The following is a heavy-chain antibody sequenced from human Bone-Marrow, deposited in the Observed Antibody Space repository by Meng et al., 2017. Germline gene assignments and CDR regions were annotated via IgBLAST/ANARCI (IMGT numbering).Heavy chain of an antibody. CDR2: ITGNGDST. J-gene: IGHJ4*02. Sequence: GESLKISCAASGFTFSSYHMHRVRQAPGKGLEYVSSITGNGDSTYYANSVKGRFTISRDNSKNTLYLQMGSLRAEDMALYYCARGVSYGDYWGQGTLVTVSS. D-gene: IGHD4-17*01. CDR3: ARGVSYGDY. CDR1: GFTFSSYH. V-gene: IGHV3-64*01.